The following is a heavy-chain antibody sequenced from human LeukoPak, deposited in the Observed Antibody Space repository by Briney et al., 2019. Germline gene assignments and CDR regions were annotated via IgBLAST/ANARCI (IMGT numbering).Heavy chain of an antibody. CDR1: GFTFSSYA. CDR3: ARKQHCSSTSCFTGFDY. CDR2: ISGSGGST. J-gene: IGHJ4*02. V-gene: IGHV3-23*01. Sequence: GGSLRLSCAASGFTFSSYAMSWVRQAPGKGLEWVSAISGSGGSTYYADSVKGRFTIPRDNSKNILYLQMNSLRAEDTAVYYCARKQHCSSTSCFTGFDYWGQGSLVTVCS. D-gene: IGHD2-2*02.